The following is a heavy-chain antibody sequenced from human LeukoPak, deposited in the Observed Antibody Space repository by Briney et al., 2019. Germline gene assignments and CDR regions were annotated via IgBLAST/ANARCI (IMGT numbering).Heavy chain of an antibody. J-gene: IGHJ4*02. D-gene: IGHD3-22*01. CDR2: ISGSSSTI. CDR3: ARGPTYYDSSGQVPFDY. Sequence: GGSLRLSCAASGFTFSSYSMNWVHQAPGKGLEWGSYISGSSSTIYYADSVKGRFTISRDNGKNTLYLQTNSLRAEDTAVYYCARGPTYYDSSGQVPFDYWGQGTLVTVSS. V-gene: IGHV3-48*01. CDR1: GFTFSSYS.